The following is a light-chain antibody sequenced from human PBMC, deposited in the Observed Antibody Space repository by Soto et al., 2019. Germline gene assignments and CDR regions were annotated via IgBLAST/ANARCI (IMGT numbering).Light chain of an antibody. V-gene: IGKV1-5*03. J-gene: IGKJ1*01. CDR1: QNIRSR. CDR3: QHYSLYSPWT. CDR2: KAS. Sequence: DFQMTQSPSTLSASVGDRVTITCRASQNIRSRLAWYQQKPGKAPKLLIYKASTLKSGVPSRFGGSGSGTDFTLTITSLLPDDCATYYCQHYSLYSPWTFGQGTKVDI.